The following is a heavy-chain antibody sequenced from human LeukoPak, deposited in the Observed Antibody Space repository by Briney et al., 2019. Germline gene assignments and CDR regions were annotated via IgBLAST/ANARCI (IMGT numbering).Heavy chain of an antibody. D-gene: IGHD1-26*01. CDR1: GGSFSGYY. CDR3: ANFQLGSGSYSFYYFDY. Sequence: SETLSLTCAVYGGSFSGYYWSWIRQPPGKGLEWIGEINHSGSTNYNPSLKSRVTISVDTSKNQFSLKLSSVTAADTAVYYCANFQLGSGSYSFYYFDYWGQGTLVTVSS. J-gene: IGHJ4*02. V-gene: IGHV4-34*01. CDR2: INHSGST.